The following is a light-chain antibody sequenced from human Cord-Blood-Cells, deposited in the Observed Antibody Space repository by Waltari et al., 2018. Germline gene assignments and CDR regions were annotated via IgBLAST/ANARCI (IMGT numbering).Light chain of an antibody. J-gene: IGLJ3*02. V-gene: IGLV2-14*01. CDR1: SSDVGGATY. Sequence: QSALTQPASVSGSPGQSITISCPGTSSDVGGATYVSWYQQHPGKAPKLMIYDVSNRPSGVSNRFSGSKSGNTASLTISGLQAEDEADYYCSSYTSSSNWVFGGGTKLTVL. CDR2: DVS. CDR3: SSYTSSSNWV.